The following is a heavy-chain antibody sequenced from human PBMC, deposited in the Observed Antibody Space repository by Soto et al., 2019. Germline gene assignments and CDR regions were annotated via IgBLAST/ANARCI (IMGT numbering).Heavy chain of an antibody. CDR2: ISYDGSNK. V-gene: IGHV3-30-3*01. CDR3: ARDRWLLLGGDY. D-gene: IGHD3-22*01. J-gene: IGHJ4*02. Sequence: QVQLVESGGGVVQPGRSLRLSCAASGFTFSSYAMHWVRQAPGKGLEWVAVISYDGSNKYYADSVKGRFTISRDNSKNTLDLQMNSLRAEDTAVYYCARDRWLLLGGDYWGQGTLVTVSS. CDR1: GFTFSSYA.